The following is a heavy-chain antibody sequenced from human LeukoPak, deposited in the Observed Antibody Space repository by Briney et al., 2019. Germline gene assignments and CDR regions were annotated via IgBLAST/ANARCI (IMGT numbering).Heavy chain of an antibody. CDR1: GFPLSSHA. J-gene: IGHJ4*02. V-gene: IGHV3-23*01. D-gene: IGHD6-6*01. CDR2: TSSSDAGT. Sequence: GGSLRLSCAASGFPLSSHAMSWVRQAPGKGLEWVSATSSSDAGTYYADSVRGRFTIPRDNAKNSLYLQMNSLRAEDTAVYYCTRDEDFYSSSSDYWGQGTLVTVSS. CDR3: TRDEDFYSSSSDY.